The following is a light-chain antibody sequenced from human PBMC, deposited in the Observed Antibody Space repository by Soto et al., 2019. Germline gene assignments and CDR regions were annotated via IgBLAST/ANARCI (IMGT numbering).Light chain of an antibody. CDR2: GAS. CDR1: QSVSSSY. Sequence: ESLLTQSPGTLSLSPGERATLSCRASQSVSSSYLAWYQQKPGQAPRLLIYGASSRATGISDRFSGSGSGTDFTLTISRLEPEDCAVYYCQQYSSSPLTFGGGTKVEIK. J-gene: IGKJ4*01. CDR3: QQYSSSPLT. V-gene: IGKV3-20*01.